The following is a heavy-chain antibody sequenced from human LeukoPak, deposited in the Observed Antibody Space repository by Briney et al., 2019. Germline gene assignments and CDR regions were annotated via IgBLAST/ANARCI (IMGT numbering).Heavy chain of an antibody. V-gene: IGHV1-3*01. CDR1: GYTFTSYA. CDR3: ARLPSSPRQRLVAPFDY. CDR2: INAGNGNT. J-gene: IGHJ4*02. Sequence: ASVKVSCKASGYTFTSYAMHWVRQAPGQRLEWMGWINAGNGNTKYSQKFQGRVTITRDTSASTAYMELSSLRSEDTAVYYCARLPSSPRQRLVAPFDYWGQGTLVTVSS. D-gene: IGHD6-13*01.